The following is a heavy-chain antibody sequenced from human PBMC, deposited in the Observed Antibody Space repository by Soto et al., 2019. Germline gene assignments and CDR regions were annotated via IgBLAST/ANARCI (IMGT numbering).Heavy chain of an antibody. CDR3: ARDWDFWTDSYRTDAFDV. D-gene: IGHD3-3*01. J-gene: IGHJ3*01. CDR2: ISSSATII. CDR1: GFTFSSYE. Sequence: QPGGSLRLSCSASGFTFSSYEMNWVRQAPGKGLEWLSYISSSATIIRYADSVKGRFTISRDNARNSLYLHMNSLRAEDSAVYYCARDWDFWTDSYRTDAFDVWGQGTMVTVSS. V-gene: IGHV3-48*03.